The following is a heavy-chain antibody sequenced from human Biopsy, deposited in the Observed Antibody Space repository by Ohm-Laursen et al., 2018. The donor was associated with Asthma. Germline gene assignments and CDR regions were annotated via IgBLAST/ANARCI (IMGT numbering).Heavy chain of an antibody. CDR1: GFTFSNYA. J-gene: IGHJ4*02. D-gene: IGHD3-22*01. CDR3: ARGDSSNWSHYYFDY. CDR2: IYSGGTS. V-gene: IGHV3-23*03. Sequence: SLRLSCSASGFTFSNYAISWARQAPGKGLEWVSVIYSGGTSHTADSVRGRFTISRDYSKNTLYLQMHSLRAEDTAVYYCARGDSSNWSHYYFDYWGQGTLVTVSS.